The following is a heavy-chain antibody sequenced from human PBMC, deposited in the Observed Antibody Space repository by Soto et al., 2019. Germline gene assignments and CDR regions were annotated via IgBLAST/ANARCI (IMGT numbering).Heavy chain of an antibody. J-gene: IGHJ4*02. V-gene: IGHV1-46*01. D-gene: IGHD6-13*01. CDR1: GYTFTSYA. CDR3: ARAHSSSWYGVDY. Sequence: ASVKVSCKASGYTFTSYAMHWVRQAPGQRLEWMGIINPSGGSTSYAQKFQGRVTMTRDMSTSTVYMELSSLRSEDTAVYYCARAHSSSWYGVDYWGQGTLVTVSS. CDR2: INPSGGST.